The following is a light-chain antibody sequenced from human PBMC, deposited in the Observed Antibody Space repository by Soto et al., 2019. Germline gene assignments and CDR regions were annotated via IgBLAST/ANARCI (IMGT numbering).Light chain of an antibody. V-gene: IGKV3-20*01. CDR1: KSVSSD. Sequence: EIVMTQSPDTLSLSPWEGASLSCRARKSVSSDLPWYEQKPGQAPRLLIYGASNRATGIPDRFSGSGSGTDFTLTISRLETEDFAAYYCQQYGSSGTFGQGTKVDI. CDR3: QQYGSSGT. J-gene: IGKJ1*01. CDR2: GAS.